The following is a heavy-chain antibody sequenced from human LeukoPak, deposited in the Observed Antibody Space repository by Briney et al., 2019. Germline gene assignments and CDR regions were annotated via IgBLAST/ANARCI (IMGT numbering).Heavy chain of an antibody. D-gene: IGHD6-13*01. CDR2: ISWNSGST. CDR1: GFTFDDYA. J-gene: IGHJ1*01. CDR3: AKDWSAIAAAGTGYFQH. V-gene: IGHV3-9*01. Sequence: GRSLRLSCAASGFTFDDYAMHWVRQAPGKGLEWVSRISWNSGSTGYADSVKGRFTISRDNAKNSLYLQMNSLRAEDTALYYCAKDWSAIAAAGTGYFQHWGQGTLVTVSS.